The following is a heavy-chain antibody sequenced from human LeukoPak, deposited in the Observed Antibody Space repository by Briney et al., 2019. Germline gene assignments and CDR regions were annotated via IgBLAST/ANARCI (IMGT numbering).Heavy chain of an antibody. CDR3: AGVANPRSDFCGGDCYSLNS. J-gene: IGHJ5*02. CDR2: INYGGSS. CDR1: GGSMRTYH. D-gene: IGHD2-21*02. Sequence: SETLSLTCTVSGGSMRTYHWSWIRQSPGKGLEWIGYINYGGSSNYHLSLKGRVTISIDTSRKQFSLKLNSVTAADTAVYYCAGVANPRSDFCGGDCYSLNSWGQGTLVTVSS. V-gene: IGHV4-59*01.